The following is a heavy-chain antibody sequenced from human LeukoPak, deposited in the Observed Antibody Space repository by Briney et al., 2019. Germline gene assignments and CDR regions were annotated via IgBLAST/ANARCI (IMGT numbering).Heavy chain of an antibody. CDR3: ARALGVGATLDY. V-gene: IGHV1-69*05. D-gene: IGHD1-26*01. CDR1: GGTFSSYA. Sequence: ASVKVSCKASGGTFSSYAISWVRQAPGQGLEWMGGIIPIFGTANYAQKFQGRVTITTDESTSTAYMELSSLRSEDTAVYYCARALGVGATLDYWGQGTLVTVSS. CDR2: IIPIFGTA. J-gene: IGHJ4*02.